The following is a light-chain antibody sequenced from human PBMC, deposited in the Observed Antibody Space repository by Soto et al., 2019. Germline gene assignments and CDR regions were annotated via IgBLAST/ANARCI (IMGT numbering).Light chain of an antibody. CDR1: QSVSSK. Sequence: EIVMTQSPATLSVSPAERATLSCRAGQSVSSKVAWYQQKPGQAPRLLIYGASTRATGIPARFTCSGSGTEFTLTISSLQFDDSAVYYCQQYNNWWTFGPGTKVDIK. CDR2: GAS. V-gene: IGKV3-15*01. J-gene: IGKJ1*01. CDR3: QQYNNWWT.